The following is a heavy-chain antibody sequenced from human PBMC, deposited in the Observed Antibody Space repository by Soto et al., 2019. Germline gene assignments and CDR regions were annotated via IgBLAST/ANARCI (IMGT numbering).Heavy chain of an antibody. CDR3: ARTRTAVSCPFDX. CDR1: GGSISSGGYY. Sequence: PSDTLSLTFTVSGGSISSGGYYWSWIRQHPGKDLELVGYIYYSGSTFSNPSLKSRVSMSVETSKSQFSLKLDSVTAADTAFYFCARTRTAVSCPFDXWGQGTSVPVSX. CDR2: IYYSGST. J-gene: IGHJ4*02. D-gene: IGHD2-2*01. V-gene: IGHV4-31*03.